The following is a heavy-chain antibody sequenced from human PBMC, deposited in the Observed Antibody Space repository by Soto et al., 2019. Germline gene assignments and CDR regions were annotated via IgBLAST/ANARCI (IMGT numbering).Heavy chain of an antibody. Sequence: QVQLQESGPGLVKPSQTLSLTCTVSGGSISSGGYYWSWIRQHPGKGLEWIGYIYYSGSTYYNPSLQSRVTISVDTSKNQFSLKLSSVTAADTAVYYCARAHDFWIGYYLGGYFDYWGQGTLVTVSS. CDR2: IYYSGST. J-gene: IGHJ4*02. V-gene: IGHV4-31*03. CDR1: GGSISSGGYY. D-gene: IGHD3-3*01. CDR3: ARAHDFWIGYYLGGYFDY.